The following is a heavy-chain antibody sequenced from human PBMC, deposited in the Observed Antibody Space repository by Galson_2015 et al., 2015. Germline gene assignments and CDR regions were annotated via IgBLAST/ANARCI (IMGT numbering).Heavy chain of an antibody. Sequence: SLRLSCAASGFTFSDYYMSWIRQAPGKGLEWVSYMSSSSSYTKYADSVKGRFTISRDNAKNSLYLQMNSLRAEDTAVYYCARDGNGYYDFWSGYFWFDPWGQGTLVTVSS. CDR3: ARDGNGYYDFWSGYFWFDP. CDR1: GFTFSDYY. CDR2: MSSSSSYT. J-gene: IGHJ5*02. V-gene: IGHV3-11*06. D-gene: IGHD3-3*01.